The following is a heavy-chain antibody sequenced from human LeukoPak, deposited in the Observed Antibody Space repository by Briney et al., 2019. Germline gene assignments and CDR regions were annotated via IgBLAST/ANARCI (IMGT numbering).Heavy chain of an antibody. J-gene: IGHJ3*02. CDR1: GYTFTGYY. Sequence: ASVKVSCKASGYTFTGYYIHWVRQAPGQGLEWMGIINPSGGSTSYAQKFQGRVTMTRDTSTSTVYMELSSLRSEDTAVYYCARGGHYDFWSGYYGEAFDIWGQGTMVTVSS. V-gene: IGHV1-46*01. D-gene: IGHD3-3*01. CDR3: ARGGHYDFWSGYYGEAFDI. CDR2: INPSGGST.